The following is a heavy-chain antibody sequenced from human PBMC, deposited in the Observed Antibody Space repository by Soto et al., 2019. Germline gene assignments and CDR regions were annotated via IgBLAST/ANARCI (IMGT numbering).Heavy chain of an antibody. D-gene: IGHD3-10*01. J-gene: IGHJ3*02. Sequence: QVQRVQSGTEVKKPGSSLKVSCKASGGTFSSYAISWVRQAPGQGLEWRGGIIPIFGTTNYAEKFRGRVSITADESTSTAYVELSSLRSEDTAVYYCAGSFKYGSGTFDAFDIWGQGTMVTVSS. CDR2: IIPIFGTT. CDR3: AGSFKYGSGTFDAFDI. CDR1: GGTFSSYA. V-gene: IGHV1-69*01.